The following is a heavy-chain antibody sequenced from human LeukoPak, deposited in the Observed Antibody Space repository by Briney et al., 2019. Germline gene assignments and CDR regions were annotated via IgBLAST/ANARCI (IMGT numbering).Heavy chain of an antibody. CDR1: GYTFTSYG. CDR2: ISAYNGNT. CDR3: AGDSVRLGELSSYDY. D-gene: IGHD3-16*02. V-gene: IGHV1-18*01. J-gene: IGHJ4*02. Sequence: ASVKVSCKASGYTFTSYGISWVRQAPGQGLEWMGWISAYNGNTNYAQKLQGRVTMTTDTSTSTAYMELRSLRSDDTAVYYCAGDSVRLGELSSYDYWGQGTLVTVSS.